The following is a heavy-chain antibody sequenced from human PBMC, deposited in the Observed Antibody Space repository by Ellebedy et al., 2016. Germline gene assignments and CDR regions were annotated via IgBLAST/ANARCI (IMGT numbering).Heavy chain of an antibody. Sequence: GGSLRLSCAASGFTFSSYAMHWVRQAPGKGLEWVAVMSYDASTKFYADSVKGRFTISRDNSKNSLYLQMNSLRAEDTALYYCARNFLGFISLDQWGQGTLVTVSS. V-gene: IGHV3-30*04. J-gene: IGHJ4*02. CDR2: MSYDASTK. CDR3: ARNFLGFISLDQ. CDR1: GFTFSSYA. D-gene: IGHD2-21*01.